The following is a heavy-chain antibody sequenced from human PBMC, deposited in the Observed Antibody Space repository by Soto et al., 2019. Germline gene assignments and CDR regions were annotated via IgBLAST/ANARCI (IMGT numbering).Heavy chain of an antibody. CDR3: ASETIGSKGTYSYGLVYFVD. V-gene: IGHV1-69*01. Sequence: QVQLVQSGAEVKKPGSSVKVSCKASGGTFSSYAISWVRQAPGQGLEWMGGIIPIFGTANYAQKFQGRVTITADESTSTAYMELSSLRSEDTAVYYCASETIGSKGTYSYGLVYFVDWGQGTLVTVAS. CDR2: IIPIFGTA. CDR1: GGTFSSYA. J-gene: IGHJ4*02. D-gene: IGHD5-18*01.